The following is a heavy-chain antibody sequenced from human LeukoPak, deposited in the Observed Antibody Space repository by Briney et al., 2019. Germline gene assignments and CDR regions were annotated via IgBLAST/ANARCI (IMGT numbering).Heavy chain of an antibody. V-gene: IGHV3-48*03. Sequence: GGSLRLSCAASGFTFSSYEMNWVRQAPGKGLEWVSYISSSGSTIYYADSVKGRFTISRDNAKNSLYLQMNSLRAEDTAVYYCARGPSWGYYDSSGAGDYWGQGTLVTVSS. CDR1: GFTFSSYE. CDR3: ARGPSWGYYDSSGAGDY. J-gene: IGHJ4*02. CDR2: ISSSGSTI. D-gene: IGHD3-22*01.